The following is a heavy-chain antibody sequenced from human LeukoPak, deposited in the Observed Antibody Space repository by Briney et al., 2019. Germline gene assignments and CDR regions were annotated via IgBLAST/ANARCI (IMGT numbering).Heavy chain of an antibody. V-gene: IGHV3-30*02. CDR1: GFTFSSYG. CDR3: ASGLEY. Sequence: GGSLRLSCGASGFTFSSYGMLWVRQSPGKGLEWVAFIRYDGNIKFYADSMKGRFTISRDNSKNTLYLQMNSLRAEDTAVYYCASGLEYWGQGTLVTVSS. CDR2: IRYDGNIK. J-gene: IGHJ4*02.